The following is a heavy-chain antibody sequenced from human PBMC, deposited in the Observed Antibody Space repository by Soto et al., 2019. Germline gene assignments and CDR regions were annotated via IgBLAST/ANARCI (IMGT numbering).Heavy chain of an antibody. J-gene: IGHJ6*02. CDR1: GGSISSGGYY. Sequence: PSETLSLTCTVSGGSISSGGYYWSWNRQHPGKGLEWIGYIYYSGSTYYNPSLKSRVTISVDTSKNQFPLKLSSVTAADTAVYYCARDPANYYYYGMDVWGQGTTVTVSS. V-gene: IGHV4-31*03. CDR3: ARDPANYYYYGMDV. CDR2: IYYSGST.